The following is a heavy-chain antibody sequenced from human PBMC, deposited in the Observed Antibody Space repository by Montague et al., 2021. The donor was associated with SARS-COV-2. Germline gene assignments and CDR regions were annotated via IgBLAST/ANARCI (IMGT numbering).Heavy chain of an antibody. CDR3: ARGWAFDP. CDR2: VYYNGDT. CDR1: GGSTASHC. V-gene: IGHV4-59*08. D-gene: IGHD6-19*01. Sequence: SETLSLTCTVSGGSTASHCSNWLRHSPGKRPEWVCYVYYNGDTKYNPSLQSRVTISIDTSENQFSLRLNSVTAADTAVYFCARGWAFDPWGQGRLVTVSS. J-gene: IGHJ3*01.